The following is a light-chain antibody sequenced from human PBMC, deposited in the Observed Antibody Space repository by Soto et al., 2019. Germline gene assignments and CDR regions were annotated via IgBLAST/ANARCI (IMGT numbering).Light chain of an antibody. CDR3: SSFTSTTTLI. Sequence: QSALTQPASVSGSPGQSISISCTGTSSDVGGYNYVSWFQQLPGKAPKLMIFDVNNRPSGVSNRFSGSKSGNTASLTISGLQAEDEADYYCSSFTSTTTLIFGGGTKLTVL. J-gene: IGLJ2*01. CDR2: DVN. CDR1: SSDVGGYNY. V-gene: IGLV2-14*03.